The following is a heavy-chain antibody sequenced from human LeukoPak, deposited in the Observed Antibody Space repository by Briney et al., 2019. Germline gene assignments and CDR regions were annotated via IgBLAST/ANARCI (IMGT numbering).Heavy chain of an antibody. J-gene: IGHJ4*02. Sequence: ASVKVSCKASGYTFTSYDINWVRQATGQGLEWMGWMNPNSYNIGYAQKFQGRVTITRNTSISTAYMELSSLRSEDTAVYYCARGGDWNELDYWGQGTLVTVSS. CDR1: GYTFTSYD. D-gene: IGHD1-1*01. CDR2: MNPNSYNI. CDR3: ARGGDWNELDY. V-gene: IGHV1-8*03.